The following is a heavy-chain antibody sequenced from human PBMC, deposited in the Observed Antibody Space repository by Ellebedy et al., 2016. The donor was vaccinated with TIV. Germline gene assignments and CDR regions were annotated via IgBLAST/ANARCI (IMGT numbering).Heavy chain of an antibody. CDR1: GGSIRSVNNY. V-gene: IGHV4-31*11. D-gene: IGHD7-27*01. CDR2: IYDSGST. Sequence: SETLSLXXAVSGGSIRSVNNYWGWIRQHPGKGLEWIGCIYDSGSTYYNPSLKSRVGISVDTTKNQFSLNLRSVTAADTAVYFCARLFFLLGRSYFDNWGQGALVAVSS. CDR3: ARLFFLLGRSYFDN. J-gene: IGHJ4*02.